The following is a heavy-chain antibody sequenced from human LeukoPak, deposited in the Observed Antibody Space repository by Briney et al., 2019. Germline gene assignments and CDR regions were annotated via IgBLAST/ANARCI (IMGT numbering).Heavy chain of an antibody. CDR2: INHSGST. D-gene: IGHD1-1*01. J-gene: IGHJ2*01. CDR1: GGSFSGYN. Sequence: SETLSLTCAVYGGSFSGYNWSWIRQPPGKGLEWIGEINHSGSTNYNPSLKSRVTISVDTSKNQFSLKLSSVTAADTAVYYCARGTGKLEPGHWYFDLWGRGTLVTVSS. V-gene: IGHV4-34*01. CDR3: ARGTGKLEPGHWYFDL.